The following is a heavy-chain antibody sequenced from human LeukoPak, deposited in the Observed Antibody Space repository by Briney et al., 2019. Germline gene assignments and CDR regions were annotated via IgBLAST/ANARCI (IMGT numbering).Heavy chain of an antibody. CDR2: IYYTGT. V-gene: IGHV4-59*02. CDR3: ASRKLGNDY. CDR1: GCSVTDYY. Sequence: SETLSLTCTVSGCSVTDYYWSWIRQSPGKGLEWIGYIYYTGTSYNPSLKSRVTISADTSKNQFSLKLSSVTAADTAVYYCASRKLGNDYWGQGTLVTVS. J-gene: IGHJ4*02. D-gene: IGHD7-27*01.